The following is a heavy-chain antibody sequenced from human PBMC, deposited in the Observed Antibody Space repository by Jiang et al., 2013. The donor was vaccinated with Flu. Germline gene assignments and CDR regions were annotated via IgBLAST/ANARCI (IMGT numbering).Heavy chain of an antibody. J-gene: IGHJ4*02. CDR3: ARDQDYYDSSGYYPDY. D-gene: IGHD3-22*01. Sequence: ISSSSSYIYYADSVKGRFTISRDNAKNSLYLQMNSLRAEDTAVYYCARDQDYYDSSGYYPDYWGQGTLVTVSS. V-gene: IGHV3-21*01. CDR2: ISSSSSYI.